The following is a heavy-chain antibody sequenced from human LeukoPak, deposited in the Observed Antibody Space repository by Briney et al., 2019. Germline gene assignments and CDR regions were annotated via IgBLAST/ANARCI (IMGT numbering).Heavy chain of an antibody. Sequence: SETLSLTCTVSGGSISSSSYYWGWIRQPPGKGLEWIGSIYYSGSTYYNPSLKSRVTISVDTPKNQFSLKLSSVTAADTAVYYCARHGSGSYYWNYYYYGMDVWGQGTTVTVSS. D-gene: IGHD3-10*01. CDR2: IYYSGST. CDR3: ARHGSGSYYWNYYYYGMDV. J-gene: IGHJ6*02. V-gene: IGHV4-39*01. CDR1: GGSISSSSYY.